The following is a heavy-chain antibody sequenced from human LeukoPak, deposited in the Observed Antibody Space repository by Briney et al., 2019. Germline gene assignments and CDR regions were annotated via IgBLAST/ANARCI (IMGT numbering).Heavy chain of an antibody. Sequence: GGSLRLSCAASGFTFSSYEMNWVRQAPGKGLEWVSYISSSGSTIYYADSVKGRFTISRDNAKNSLYLQMNSLRAEDTAVYYCARDPSSGWYGYAFDVWGQGTMVTVSS. CDR2: ISSSGSTI. J-gene: IGHJ3*01. CDR3: ARDPSSGWYGYAFDV. V-gene: IGHV3-48*03. CDR1: GFTFSSYE. D-gene: IGHD6-19*01.